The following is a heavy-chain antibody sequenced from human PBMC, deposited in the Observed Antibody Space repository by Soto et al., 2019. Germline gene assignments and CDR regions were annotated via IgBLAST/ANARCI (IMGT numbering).Heavy chain of an antibody. CDR1: GGSISSGGYS. CDR2: IYHSVSP. V-gene: IGHV4-30-2*01. CDR3: ARVPDY. Sequence: QLQLQESGSALVKPSQTLSLTCAVSGGSISSGGYSWSWIRQPPGQGLEWMAYIYHSVSPYYNPSLNSRVTISVDRSKNQFSLKLSSVTAADPAVYYCARVPDYWGQGTLVTVSS. J-gene: IGHJ4*02.